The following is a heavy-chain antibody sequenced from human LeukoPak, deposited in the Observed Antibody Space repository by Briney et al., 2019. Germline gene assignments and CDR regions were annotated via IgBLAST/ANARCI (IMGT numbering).Heavy chain of an antibody. CDR2: ISSSGTTI. V-gene: IGHV3-11*04. CDR1: GFTFSDYY. D-gene: IGHD3-10*01. CDR3: ARDSFLGYYYGSGSPDY. Sequence: PGGSLRLSCAASGFTFSDYYMSWLRQAPGKGLEWVSYISSSGTTIYYTDSVKGRFTISRDNAKNSLHLQMNSLRAEDTAVYYCARDSFLGYYYGSGSPDYWGQGTLVTVSS. J-gene: IGHJ4*02.